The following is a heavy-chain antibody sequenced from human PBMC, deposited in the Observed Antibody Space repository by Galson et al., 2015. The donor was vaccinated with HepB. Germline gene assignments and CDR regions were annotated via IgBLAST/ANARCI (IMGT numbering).Heavy chain of an antibody. CDR1: GYTLTELS. J-gene: IGHJ3*02. CDR2: FDPEDGET. CDR3: ATASPFYDSSGLWDAFDI. D-gene: IGHD3-22*01. Sequence: SVKVSCKVSGYTLTELSMHWVRQAPGKGLEWMGGFDPEDGETIYAQKFQGRVTMTEDTSTDTAYMELSSLRSEDTAVYYCATASPFYDSSGLWDAFDIWGQGTMVTVSS. V-gene: IGHV1-24*01.